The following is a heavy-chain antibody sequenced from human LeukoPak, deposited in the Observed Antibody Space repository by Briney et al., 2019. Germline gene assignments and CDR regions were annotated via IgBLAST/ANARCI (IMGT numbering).Heavy chain of an antibody. D-gene: IGHD3-9*01. CDR2: IKQDGSEK. V-gene: IGHV3-7*01. CDR3: AKVGDWGYFDWLLYYFDY. Sequence: GGSLRLSCAASGFTFSSYAMSWVRQAPGKGLEWVANIKQDGSEKDYVDSVKGRFTISRDTAKNSLYLQMNSLRAEDTAVYYCAKVGDWGYFDWLLYYFDYWGQGTLVTVSS. J-gene: IGHJ4*02. CDR1: GFTFSSYA.